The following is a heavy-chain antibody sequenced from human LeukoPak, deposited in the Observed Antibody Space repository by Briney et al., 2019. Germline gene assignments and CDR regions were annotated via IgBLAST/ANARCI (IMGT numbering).Heavy chain of an antibody. V-gene: IGHV3-74*01. J-gene: IGHJ4*02. CDR1: GFTFSSYW. CDR3: ARSRGLYFDWLFPDY. CDR2: INSDGSST. Sequence: GGSLRLSCAASGFTFSSYWMHWVRQAPGKGLVWVSRINSDGSSTSYADSVKGRFTISRDNAKNTLYLQMNSLRAEDTAVYYCARSRGLYFDWLFPDYWGQGTLVTVSS. D-gene: IGHD3-9*01.